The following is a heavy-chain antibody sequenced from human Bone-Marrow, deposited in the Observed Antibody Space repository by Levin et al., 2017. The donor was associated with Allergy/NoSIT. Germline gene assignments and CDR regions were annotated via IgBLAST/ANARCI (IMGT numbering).Heavy chain of an antibody. CDR3: AREGPVVVVASPLDY. J-gene: IGHJ4*02. CDR2: ISYDGSNK. D-gene: IGHD2-15*01. V-gene: IGHV3-30-3*01. CDR1: GFTFSSYA. Sequence: GGSLRLSCAASGFTFSSYAMHWVRQAPGKGLEWVAVISYDGSNKYYADSVKGRFTISRDNSKNTLYLQMNSLRAEDTAVYYCAREGPVVVVASPLDYWGQGTLVTVSS.